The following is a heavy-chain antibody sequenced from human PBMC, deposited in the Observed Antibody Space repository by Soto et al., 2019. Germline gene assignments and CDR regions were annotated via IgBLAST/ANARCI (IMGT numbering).Heavy chain of an antibody. D-gene: IGHD6-6*01. CDR3: ARDRLTARLIDYNSHAMDV. J-gene: IGHJ6*02. V-gene: IGHV3-33*05. CDR1: GFSFSSFG. CDR2: MSYNGKNR. Sequence: PGGSLRLSCAASGFSFSSFGMHWFRQAPGKGLEWVALMSYNGKNRYYADSVKGRFTISRDNSKNTLYLQMNSLRAEDTAFYYCARDRLTARLIDYNSHAMDVWGQGTTVTVSS.